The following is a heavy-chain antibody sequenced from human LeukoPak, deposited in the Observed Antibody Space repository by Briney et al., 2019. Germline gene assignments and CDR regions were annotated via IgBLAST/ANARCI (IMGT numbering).Heavy chain of an antibody. Sequence: SETLSLTCTVSGGSINSYYWSWIRQPPGKGLEWIGDIYYSGSTNYNPSLKSRVTISLDTSNNQFSLKLSSVTAADTAVYYCSRDTSGYRRGSFDYWGQGTLVTVSS. V-gene: IGHV4-59*01. CDR2: IYYSGST. J-gene: IGHJ4*02. CDR1: GGSINSYY. D-gene: IGHD3-22*01. CDR3: SRDTSGYRRGSFDY.